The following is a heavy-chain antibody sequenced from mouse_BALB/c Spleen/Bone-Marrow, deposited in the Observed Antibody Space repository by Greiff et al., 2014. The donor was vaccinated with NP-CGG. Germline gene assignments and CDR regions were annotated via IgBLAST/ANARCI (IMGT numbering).Heavy chain of an antibody. V-gene: IGHV1-67*01. D-gene: IGHD2-4*01. Sequence: QVHVKQSGPELVRPGVSVKISCKGSGYTFTDYAMHWVKQSHAKSLEWIGVISTYSGNTNYNQKFKGKATMTVVKSSSTAYMELARLTSKDSAIYYCARGIYYDSTWFAYWGQGTLVTVSA. CDR3: ARGIYYDSTWFAY. CDR2: ISTYSGNT. J-gene: IGHJ3*01. CDR1: GYTFTDYA.